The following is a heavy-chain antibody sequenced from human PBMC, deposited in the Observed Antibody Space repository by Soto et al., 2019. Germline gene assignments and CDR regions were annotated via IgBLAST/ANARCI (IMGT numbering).Heavy chain of an antibody. CDR3: ARVPRIAAAGKGYFDY. Sequence: ASVKVSCKASGYTFTGYYMHWVRQAPGQGLEWMGWINPNSGDTNYAQKFQGRVTMTRDTSISTAYMELSRLRSDDTAVYYCARVPRIAAAGKGYFDYWGQGTLVTVSS. CDR1: GYTFTGYY. D-gene: IGHD6-13*01. CDR2: INPNSGDT. V-gene: IGHV1-2*02. J-gene: IGHJ4*02.